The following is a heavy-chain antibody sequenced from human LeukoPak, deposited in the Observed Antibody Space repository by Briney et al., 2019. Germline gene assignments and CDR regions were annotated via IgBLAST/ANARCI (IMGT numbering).Heavy chain of an antibody. CDR1: GFTFDDYA. CDR3: AKDSYYDFWSGYYRTPQYNWFDP. V-gene: IGHV3-43*02. J-gene: IGHJ5*02. CDR2: ISGDGGST. Sequence: GGSLRLSCAASGFTFDDYAMHWVRQAPEKGLEWVSLISGDGGSTYYADSVKGRFTISRDNSKNSLYLQMNSPRTEDTALYYCAKDSYYDFWSGYYRTPQYNWFDPWGQGTLVTVSS. D-gene: IGHD3-3*01.